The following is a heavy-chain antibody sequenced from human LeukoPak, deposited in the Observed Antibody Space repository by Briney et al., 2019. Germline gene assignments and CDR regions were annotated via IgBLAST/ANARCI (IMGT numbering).Heavy chain of an antibody. CDR2: ISSSGSTI. CDR1: GFTFSDYY. V-gene: IGHV3-11*01. Sequence: GGSLRLSCAASGFTFSDYYMSWIRQAPGKGLEWVSYISSSGSTIYYADSVKGRFTISRDNAKNSLYLQMNSPRAEDTAVYYCARSAYFYGSGSYYSRNYFDYWGQGTLVTVSS. J-gene: IGHJ4*02. D-gene: IGHD3-10*01. CDR3: ARSAYFYGSGSYYSRNYFDY.